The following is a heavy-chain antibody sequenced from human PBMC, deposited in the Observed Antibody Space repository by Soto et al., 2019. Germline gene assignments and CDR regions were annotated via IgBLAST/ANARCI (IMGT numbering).Heavy chain of an antibody. D-gene: IGHD3-22*01. J-gene: IGHJ4*02. CDR3: ARGRGSSGYYTLDY. V-gene: IGHV1-3*01. CDR1: GYTFTSYA. Sequence: QVQLVQSGAEVKKPGDSVKVSSKASGYTFTSYAMHWVRQAPGQRLEWMGWINAGNGNTKYSQKFQGRVTITRDTSASTAYMELSSLRSEDTAVYYCARGRGSSGYYTLDYWGQGTLVTVSS. CDR2: INAGNGNT.